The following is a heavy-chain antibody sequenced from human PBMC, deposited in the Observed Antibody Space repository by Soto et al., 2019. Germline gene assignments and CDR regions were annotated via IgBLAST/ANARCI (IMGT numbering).Heavy chain of an antibody. CDR1: GFTFSDYY. CDR3: ARQPGVLLQYFDWSPDYGMDV. V-gene: IGHV3-11*01. CDR2: ISSSGSTI. D-gene: IGHD3-9*01. Sequence: GGSLRLSCAASGFTFSDYYMSWIRQAPGKGLEWVSYISSSGSTIYYADSVKGRFTISRDNAKNSLYLQMNSLRAEDTAVYYCARQPGVLLQYFDWSPDYGMDVWGQGTTVTVSS. J-gene: IGHJ6*02.